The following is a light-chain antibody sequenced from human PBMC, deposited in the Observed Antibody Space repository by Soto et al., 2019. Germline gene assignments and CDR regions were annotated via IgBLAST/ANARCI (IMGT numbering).Light chain of an antibody. Sequence: AIQMTQSPSSLSASVGDRITITCRASQDIGNDLGWYQQKPGKAPKLLIYKASSLESGVPSRFSGSGSGTEFTLTISSLQSEDFAVYYCQQYNNWPPITFGQGTRLEI. CDR1: QDIGND. CDR3: QQYNNWPPIT. J-gene: IGKJ5*01. CDR2: KAS. V-gene: IGKV1-6*01.